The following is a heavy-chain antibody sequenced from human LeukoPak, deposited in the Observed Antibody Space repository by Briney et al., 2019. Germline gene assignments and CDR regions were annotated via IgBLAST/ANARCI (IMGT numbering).Heavy chain of an antibody. D-gene: IGHD3-3*01. J-gene: IGHJ5*02. CDR2: FDPEDGET. V-gene: IGHV1-24*01. CDR1: GYTLTELS. Sequence: ASVKVSCKVSGYTLTELSMHWVRQAPGKGLEWMGGFDPEDGETIYAQKFQGRVTMTEDTPTDTAYMELSSLRSEDTAVYYCATLFTTFGVVIPTFDPWGQGTLVTVSS. CDR3: ATLFTTFGVVIPTFDP.